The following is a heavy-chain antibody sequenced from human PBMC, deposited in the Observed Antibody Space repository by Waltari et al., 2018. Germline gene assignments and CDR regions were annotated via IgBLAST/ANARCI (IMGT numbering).Heavy chain of an antibody. CDR2: IYYSGST. V-gene: IGHV4-39*07. D-gene: IGHD4-17*01. CDR1: GGSISSSSYY. J-gene: IGHJ1*01. Sequence: QVQLQESGPGLVKPSETLSLTCTVSGGSISSSSYYWGWIRQPPGKGLEWIGSIYYSGSTYYNPSLKSRVTISVDTSKNQFSLKLSSVTAADTAVYYCARASGIGVTNEYFQHWGQGTLVTVSS. CDR3: ARASGIGVTNEYFQH.